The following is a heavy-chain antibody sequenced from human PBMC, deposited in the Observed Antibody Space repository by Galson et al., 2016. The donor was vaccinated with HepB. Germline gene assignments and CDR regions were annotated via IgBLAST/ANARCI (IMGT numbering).Heavy chain of an antibody. CDR3: ARGGVPGARNNWFDP. CDR1: GYTFTNYG. J-gene: IGHJ5*02. CDR2: ISTYTGRT. D-gene: IGHD2-2*01. Sequence: SVKVSCKAHGYTFTNYGISWVRQAPGEGLEWMGWISTYTGRTKYAQNLQGRVAMTRDTSTNTAYMELRSLRSDDTAVYYCARGGVPGARNNWFDPWGQGTLVTVSS. V-gene: IGHV1-18*01.